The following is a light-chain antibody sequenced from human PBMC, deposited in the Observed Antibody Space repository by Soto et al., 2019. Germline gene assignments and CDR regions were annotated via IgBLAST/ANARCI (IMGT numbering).Light chain of an antibody. CDR1: QTISSF. CDR2: KAS. J-gene: IGKJ1*01. V-gene: IGKV1-5*03. Sequence: DIQMTQSPSTLSGSVGDRVTITCRASQTISSFLAWYQQKPGKAPKLLIYKASTLKSGVPSRFSGSGSGTEFTITISSLQPDDFATYYCQHYNSYSEAFGRGTKVDIK. CDR3: QHYNSYSEA.